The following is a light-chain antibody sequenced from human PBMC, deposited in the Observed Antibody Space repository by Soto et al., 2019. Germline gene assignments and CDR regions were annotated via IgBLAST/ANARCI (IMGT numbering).Light chain of an antibody. CDR1: QSGSSN. J-gene: IGKJ5*01. CDR2: GAS. V-gene: IGKV3-15*01. CDR3: QQYNSWPPIT. Sequence: EIVMTQSPATLSVSPGERATLSCRASQSGSSNLAWHQQKPGQPPRLLIYGASTRATGVPGRFSGSGSGTDFTLTISSLQSEDFVVYYCQQYNSWPPITFGQGTRLEIK.